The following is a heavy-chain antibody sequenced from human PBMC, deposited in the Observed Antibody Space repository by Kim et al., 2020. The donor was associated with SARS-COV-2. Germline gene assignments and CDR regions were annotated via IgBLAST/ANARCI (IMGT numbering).Heavy chain of an antibody. J-gene: IGHJ5*02. CDR2: IYYSGST. CDR3: ARSPVAEDLNWFDP. Sequence: SETLSLTCTVSGGSISSYYWSWIRQPPGNGLEWIGYIYYSGSTNYNPSLKSRVTISVDTSKNQFSLKLSSVTAADTAVYYCARSPVAEDLNWFDPWGQGTLVTVSS. V-gene: IGHV4-59*08. D-gene: IGHD6-19*01. CDR1: GGSISSYY.